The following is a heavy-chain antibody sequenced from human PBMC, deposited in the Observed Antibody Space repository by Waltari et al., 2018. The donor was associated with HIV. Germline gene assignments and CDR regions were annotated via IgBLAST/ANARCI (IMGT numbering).Heavy chain of an antibody. J-gene: IGHJ4*02. V-gene: IGHV5-51*01. D-gene: IGHD3-16*01. Sequence: EVHLVQSGAEVKKPGETLKISCKASGDSFSTSWIGWVRQMPGKGLEYMGIIYPGTSDTKYSPTFQGQVTLSVDTSFASAYLQWGSLRTSDSAMYYCASASIFMMSSGGFASWGQGTLVTVSS. CDR1: GDSFSTSW. CDR2: IYPGTSDT. CDR3: ASASIFMMSSGGFAS.